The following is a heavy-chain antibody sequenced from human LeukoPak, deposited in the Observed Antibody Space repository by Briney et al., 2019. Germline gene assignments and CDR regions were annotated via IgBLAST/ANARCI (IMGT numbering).Heavy chain of an antibody. CDR3: ATYYYDSSGYYPDAFDI. J-gene: IGHJ3*02. Sequence: GGSLILSCAASGFTFSSYAMSWVRQAPGKGLEWVSAISGSGGSTYYADSVKGRFTISRDNTKNTLYLQMNSLRAEDTAVYYCATYYYDSSGYYPDAFDIWGQGTMVTVSS. CDR2: ISGSGGST. D-gene: IGHD3-22*01. CDR1: GFTFSSYA. V-gene: IGHV3-23*01.